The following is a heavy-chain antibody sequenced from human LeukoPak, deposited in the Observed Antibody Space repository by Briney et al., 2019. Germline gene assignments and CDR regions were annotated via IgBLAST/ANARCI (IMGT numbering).Heavy chain of an antibody. CDR3: TATVTTIVVGNFDY. J-gene: IGHJ4*02. D-gene: IGHD4-17*01. Sequence: GGSLRLSCAASGFTFSSYGMHWVRQAPGKGLEWVAVISYDGSNKYYADSVKGRFTISRDNSKNTLYLQMNSLRAEDTAVYYCTATVTTIVVGNFDYWGQGTLVTVSS. CDR2: ISYDGSNK. V-gene: IGHV3-30*03. CDR1: GFTFSSYG.